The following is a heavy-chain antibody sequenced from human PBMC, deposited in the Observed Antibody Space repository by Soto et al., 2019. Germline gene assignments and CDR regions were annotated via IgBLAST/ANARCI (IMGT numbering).Heavy chain of an antibody. CDR3: ARRRGAAAGTFVGYYYYYMDV. J-gene: IGHJ6*03. D-gene: IGHD6-13*01. Sequence: TLSLTCTVSGGSISSYYWSWIRQPPGKGLEWIGYIYYSGSTNYNPSLKSRVTISVDTSKNQFSLKLSSVTAADTAVYYCARRRGAAAGTFVGYYYYYMDVWGKGTTVTVSS. CDR1: GGSISSYY. V-gene: IGHV4-59*08. CDR2: IYYSGST.